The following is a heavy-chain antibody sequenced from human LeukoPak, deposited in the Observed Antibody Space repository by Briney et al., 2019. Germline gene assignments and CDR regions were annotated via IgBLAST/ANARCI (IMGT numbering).Heavy chain of an antibody. CDR1: GFTFSNAW. J-gene: IGHJ4*02. CDR2: IKSKTDGGTT. CDR3: ARDRGRRTYMLDY. Sequence: PGGSLRLSCAASGFTFSNAWMSWVRQAPGKGLEWVGRIKSKTDGGTTDYAAPVKGRFTISRDNSKNTLYLQMNSLRAEDTAVYYCARDRGRRTYMLDYWGQGTLVTVSS. V-gene: IGHV3-15*01. D-gene: IGHD3-10*01.